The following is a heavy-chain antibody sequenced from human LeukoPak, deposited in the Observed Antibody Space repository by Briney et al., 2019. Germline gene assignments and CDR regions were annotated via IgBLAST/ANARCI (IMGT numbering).Heavy chain of an antibody. J-gene: IGHJ4*02. CDR3: ATRIYYDSSGYYPFDY. CDR1: GYTFTTYY. CDR2: INPSGGST. V-gene: IGHV1-46*01. Sequence: ASVKVSCKASGYTFTTYYIHWVRQAPGQGLEWMGIINPSGGSTTYAQKFQGRVTITADESTSTAYMVLSSLRSEDTAVYYCATRIYYDSSGYYPFDYWGQGTLVTVSS. D-gene: IGHD3-22*01.